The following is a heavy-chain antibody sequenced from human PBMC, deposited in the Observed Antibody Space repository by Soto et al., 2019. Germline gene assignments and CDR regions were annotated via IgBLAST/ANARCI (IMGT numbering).Heavy chain of an antibody. CDR2: ISYDGSNK. V-gene: IGHV3-30*18. D-gene: IGHD5-18*01. CDR1: GFTFSSYG. CDR3: AKGNYWIQLWWFDY. Sequence: GGSLILSCAASGFTFSSYGMHWVRQAPGKGLEWVAVISYDGSNKYYADSVKGRFTISRDNSKNTLYLQMNSLRAEDTAVYYCAKGNYWIQLWWFDYWGQGTLVTVSS. J-gene: IGHJ4*02.